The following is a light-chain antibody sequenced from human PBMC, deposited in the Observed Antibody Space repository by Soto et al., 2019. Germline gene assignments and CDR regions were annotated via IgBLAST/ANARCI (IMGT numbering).Light chain of an antibody. Sequence: MVLTECRGTLSLSPGETATLSCRAMQTVSTYLSWYQHKPGQAPRLLIYGASNRATGIPARFSGSGSGTDFTLTISRLETEDSAVYYCQQRYNWLTFGGGTKVDIK. J-gene: IGKJ4*01. CDR3: QQRYNWLT. V-gene: IGKV3-11*01. CDR1: QTVSTY. CDR2: GAS.